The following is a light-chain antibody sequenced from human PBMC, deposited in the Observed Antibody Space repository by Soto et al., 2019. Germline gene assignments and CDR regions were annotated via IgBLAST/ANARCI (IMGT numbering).Light chain of an antibody. CDR1: QSVSSY. CDR3: QQRSNWPST. V-gene: IGKV3-11*01. Sequence: EIVFAHSSGTLSFSSVERATLPCRASQSVSSYLAWYQQKPGQAPRLLIYDASNRATGIPARFSGSGSGTDFTLTISSLEPEDFAVYYCQQRSNWPSTFGQGTRLEI. J-gene: IGKJ5*01. CDR2: DAS.